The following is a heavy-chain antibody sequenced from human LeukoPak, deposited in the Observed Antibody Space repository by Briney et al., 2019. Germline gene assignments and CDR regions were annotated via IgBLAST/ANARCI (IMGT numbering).Heavy chain of an antibody. Sequence: PGRSLRLSCAASGFTFSNYWIHWVRQAPGKGLVWVSRINSDGSSTNYADSVKGRFTISRDNAKNTLYLQMNSLRAEDTAVYYCARVAGGNSPYYFDYWGQGTLVTVSS. V-gene: IGHV3-74*01. CDR2: INSDGSST. CDR3: ARVAGGNSPYYFDY. J-gene: IGHJ4*02. CDR1: GFTFSNYW. D-gene: IGHD4-23*01.